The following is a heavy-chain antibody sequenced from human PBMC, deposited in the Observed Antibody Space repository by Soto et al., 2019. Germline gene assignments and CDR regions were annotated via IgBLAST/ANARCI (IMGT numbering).Heavy chain of an antibody. D-gene: IGHD4-17*01. V-gene: IGHV3-21*01. J-gene: IGHJ4*02. CDR1: GITFSSYS. CDR3: ARDSKATTVTDTSFDY. CDR2: ISSGGGYI. Sequence: PGGSLRLSCAAFGITFSSYSMNWVRQAPGKGLEWVSSISSGGGYIYYGDSVKGRFTISRDNDNNSLYLQMNSLRAEDTAVYYCARDSKATTVTDTSFDYWGQGTLVTVSS.